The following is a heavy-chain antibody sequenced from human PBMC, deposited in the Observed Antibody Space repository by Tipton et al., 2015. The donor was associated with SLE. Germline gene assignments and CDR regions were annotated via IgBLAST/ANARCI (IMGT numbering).Heavy chain of an antibody. D-gene: IGHD4-23*01. V-gene: IGHV4-31*02. CDR1: GGSISSGGYY. CDR2: IFYSGST. CDR3: SRGVVGTVVTGDYFDY. Sequence: LRLSCIVSGGSISSGGYYWSWVRQHPGKGLEWIGYIFYSGSTYYNPSLKSRVTISVDSSKNQFSLKLTSVTAADTAVYYCSRGVVGTVVTGDYFDYWGQGTLVTVSS. J-gene: IGHJ4*02.